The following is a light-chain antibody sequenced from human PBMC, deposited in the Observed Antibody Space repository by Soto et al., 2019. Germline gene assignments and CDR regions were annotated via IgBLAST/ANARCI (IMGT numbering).Light chain of an antibody. CDR3: SSYTSSSTSV. Sequence: QSVLTQPASVSGSPGQSSTISCTGTSSDVGGYNYVSWYQQHPGKAPKVMIYDVSNRPSGVSNRFSGSKSGNTASLTISGLQAEDEADYYCSSYTSSSTSVFGTGTKVTVL. V-gene: IGLV2-14*01. CDR2: DVS. CDR1: SSDVGGYNY. J-gene: IGLJ1*01.